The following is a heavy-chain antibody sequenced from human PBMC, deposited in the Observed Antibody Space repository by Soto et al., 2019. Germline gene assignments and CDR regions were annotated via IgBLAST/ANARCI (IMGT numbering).Heavy chain of an antibody. D-gene: IGHD3-9*01. Sequence: PGESLKISCKGSGYSFTSYWIGWVRQMPGKGLEWMGIIYPGDSDTRYSPSFQGQVTISADKSISTAYLQWSSLKASDTAMYYCARRYNSYYDILTGYPNPKKTYFDYWXQGTLVTVPQ. CDR2: IYPGDSDT. CDR1: GYSFTSYW. V-gene: IGHV5-51*01. J-gene: IGHJ4*02. CDR3: ARRYNSYYDILTGYPNPKKTYFDY.